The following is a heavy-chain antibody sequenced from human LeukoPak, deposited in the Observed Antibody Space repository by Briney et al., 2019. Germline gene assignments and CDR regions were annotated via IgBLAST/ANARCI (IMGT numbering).Heavy chain of an antibody. CDR2: ISYDGSNK. J-gene: IGHJ4*02. V-gene: IGHV3-30*18. Sequence: GGSLRLSCAASGFTFSGYGMHWVRQAPGKGLEWVAVISYDGSNKYYADSVKGRFTISRDNSKNTLYLQMNSLRAEDTAVYYCAKDYYFDYWGQGTLVTVSS. CDR3: AKDYYFDY. CDR1: GFTFSGYG.